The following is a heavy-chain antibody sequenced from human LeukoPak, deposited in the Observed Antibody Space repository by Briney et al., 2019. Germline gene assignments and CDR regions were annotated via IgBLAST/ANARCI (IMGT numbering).Heavy chain of an antibody. Sequence: SETLSLTCAVYGGPFSGYYWSWIRQPPGKGLEWIGEINHSGSTNYNPSLKSRVTISVDTSKNQFSLKLSSVTAADTAVYYCARGRGLVGSYGYYFDYWGQGTLVTVSS. J-gene: IGHJ4*02. D-gene: IGHD1-26*01. CDR2: INHSGST. CDR1: GGPFSGYY. V-gene: IGHV4-34*01. CDR3: ARGRGLVGSYGYYFDY.